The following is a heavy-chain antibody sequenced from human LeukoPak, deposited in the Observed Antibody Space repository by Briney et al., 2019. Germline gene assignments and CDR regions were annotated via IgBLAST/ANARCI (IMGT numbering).Heavy chain of an antibody. D-gene: IGHD3-16*01. CDR1: GFTFSSYS. CDR2: ISGSGGST. J-gene: IGHJ4*02. Sequence: GGSLRLSCAASGFTFSSYSMNWVRQAPGKGLEWVSAISGSGGSTYYADSVKGRFTISRDNSKNTLYLQMNSLRAEDTAVYYCAKDGGLAFDYWGQGTLVTVFS. CDR3: AKDGGLAFDY. V-gene: IGHV3-23*01.